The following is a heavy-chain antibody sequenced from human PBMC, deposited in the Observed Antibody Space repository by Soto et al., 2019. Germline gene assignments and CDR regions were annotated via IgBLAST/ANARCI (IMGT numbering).Heavy chain of an antibody. CDR2: IYYSGST. D-gene: IGHD6-19*01. CDR1: GDSISRYH. Sequence: NPSETQSLTSTVSGDSISRYHWSWIRQPPGKGLEWIGYIYYSGSTNYNPSLKSRVTISVDTSKNQFSLKLSSVTAADTAVYYCARQQWLVLNAFDIWGQGTMVT. CDR3: ARQQWLVLNAFDI. J-gene: IGHJ3*02. V-gene: IGHV4-59*01.